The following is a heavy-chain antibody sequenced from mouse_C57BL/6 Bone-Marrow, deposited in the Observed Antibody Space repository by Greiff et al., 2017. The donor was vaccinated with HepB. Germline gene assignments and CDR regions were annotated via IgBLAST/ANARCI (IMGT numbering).Heavy chain of an antibody. V-gene: IGHV10-1*01. CDR2: IRSKSNNYAT. Sequence: EVQVVESGGGLVQPKGSLKLSCAASGFSFNTYAMNWVRQAPGKGLEWVARIRSKSNNYATYYADSVKDRFTISRDDSESMLYLQMNNLKTEDTAMYYCVRQDYYGSSPMYFDVWGTGTTVTVSS. CDR1: GFSFNTYA. J-gene: IGHJ1*03. CDR3: VRQDYYGSSPMYFDV. D-gene: IGHD1-1*01.